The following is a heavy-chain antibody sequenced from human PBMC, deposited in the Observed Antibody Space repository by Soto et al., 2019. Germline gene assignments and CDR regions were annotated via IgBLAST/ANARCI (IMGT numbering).Heavy chain of an antibody. CDR3: AKKFSSGTPAWYNAMDV. CDR1: GFTVRANY. V-gene: IGHV3-53*01. Sequence: PGGSLRLSCAVSGFTVRANYMSWVRQAPGKGLEWVSVIYSGDTTYYADSVKGRFIISRDNAKSTLYLQMNSLRAEDTAVYYCAKKFSSGTPAWYNAMDVWGQGTTVTVSS. CDR2: IYSGDTT. J-gene: IGHJ6*02. D-gene: IGHD6-13*01.